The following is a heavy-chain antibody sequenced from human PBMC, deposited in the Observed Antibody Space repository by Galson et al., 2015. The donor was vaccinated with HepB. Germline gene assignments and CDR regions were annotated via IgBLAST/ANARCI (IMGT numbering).Heavy chain of an antibody. CDR3: ARAKEGRGYFDY. CDR1: GDSISNDRW. J-gene: IGHJ4*02. V-gene: IGHV4-4*02. Sequence: LTCAVSGDSISNDRWWSWVRQPPGEGLEWIGEAYHSGGTNYRPSLKSRVTISVDKSKNLFSLKLTFVTAADTAVYYCARAKEGRGYFDYWGQGTLVTVSS. CDR2: AYHSGGT. D-gene: IGHD3-10*01.